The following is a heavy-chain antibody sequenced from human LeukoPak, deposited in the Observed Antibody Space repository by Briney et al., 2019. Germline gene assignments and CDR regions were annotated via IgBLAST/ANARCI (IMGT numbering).Heavy chain of an antibody. CDR2: TSYRGST. V-gene: IGHV4-59*13. CDR3: ARGFTSGYAY. CDR1: GGSISGYY. J-gene: IGHJ4*02. D-gene: IGHD3-22*01. Sequence: PSQTLSLTCTVSGGSISGYYWNWIRQPPGKGLEWIGYTSYRGSTNYNPSVKSRVTISVDTSKNHFSLELSSVTAADTAIYYCARGFTSGYAYSGQGALVTVS.